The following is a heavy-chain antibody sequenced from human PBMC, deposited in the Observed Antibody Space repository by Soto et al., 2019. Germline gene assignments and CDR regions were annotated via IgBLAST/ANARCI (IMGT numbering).Heavy chain of an antibody. CDR2: IYHSGST. J-gene: IGHJ6*02. D-gene: IGHD2-2*01. CDR1: GGSISSGGYS. V-gene: IGHV4-30-2*01. Sequence: PSETLSLTCAVSGGSISSGGYSWSWIRQPPGKGLEWIGYIYHSGSTYYNPSLKSRVTISVDRSKNQFSLKLSSVTAADTAVYYCARDSGRSDVVPAAISAMDVWGQGTTVTVSS. CDR3: ARDSGRSDVVPAAISAMDV.